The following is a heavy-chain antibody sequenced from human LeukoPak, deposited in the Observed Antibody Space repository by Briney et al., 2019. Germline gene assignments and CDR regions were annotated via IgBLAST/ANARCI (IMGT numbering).Heavy chain of an antibody. CDR2: IRSNGETT. J-gene: IGHJ4*02. Sequence: GGSLRLSCEASGFTFSSIAMTWVRQAPGKGLEWVSTIRSNGETTYNADYVKGRFTISRDNSKKTLYLQLNSLRVEDTAIYYCAKGQELDDGVFDSWGQGTLVTVSS. V-gene: IGHV3-23*01. D-gene: IGHD6-13*01. CDR3: AKGQELDDGVFDS. CDR1: GFTFSSIA.